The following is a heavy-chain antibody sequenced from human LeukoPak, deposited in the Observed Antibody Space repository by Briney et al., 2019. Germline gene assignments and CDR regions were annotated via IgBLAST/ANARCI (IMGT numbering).Heavy chain of an antibody. CDR2: INHSGST. D-gene: IGHD6-19*01. V-gene: IGHV4-34*01. CDR3: ARLRGSGTDY. CDR1: GGSFSGYY. Sequence: KPSETLSLTCAVYGGSFSGYYWSWIRQPPGKGLEWIGEINHSGSTNYNPSLKSRVTISVDTSKNQFSLKLSSVTAADTAVYYCARLRGSGTDYWGQGTLVTVSS. J-gene: IGHJ4*02.